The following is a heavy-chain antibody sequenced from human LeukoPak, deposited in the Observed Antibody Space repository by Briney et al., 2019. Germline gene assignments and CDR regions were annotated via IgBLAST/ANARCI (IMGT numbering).Heavy chain of an antibody. CDR3: AKSGYYLDY. Sequence: GGSLRLSCAASGFTFSSYGMHWVRQAPGKGLEWVAVISYDGSNKYYADSVKGRFTISRDNSKNTLYLQMNSLRAEDTAVYYCAKSGYYLDYWGQGTLVTVSS. V-gene: IGHV3-30*18. J-gene: IGHJ4*02. CDR2: ISYDGSNK. D-gene: IGHD3-3*01. CDR1: GFTFSSYG.